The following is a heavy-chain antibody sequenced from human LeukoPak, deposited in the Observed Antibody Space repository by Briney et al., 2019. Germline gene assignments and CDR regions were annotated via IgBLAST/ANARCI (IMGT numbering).Heavy chain of an antibody. J-gene: IGHJ4*02. CDR1: GLTVGFKC. CDR2: IYSGGSS. D-gene: IGHD5-12*01. V-gene: IGHV3-66*01. CDR3: ATRPDGNDVPYFDY. Sequence: GGSLRLSCAASGLTVGFKCMSWVRQAPGKGLEWVSIIYSGGSSYYADSVKGRFAVSRDTSKNTLYLQMNSLRAEDTAVYYCATRPDGNDVPYFDYWGQGTLVTVSS.